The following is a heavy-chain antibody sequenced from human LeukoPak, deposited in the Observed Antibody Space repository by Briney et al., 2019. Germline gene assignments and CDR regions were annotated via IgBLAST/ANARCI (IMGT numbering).Heavy chain of an antibody. CDR2: IPHDGSNK. D-gene: IGHD2-21*01. J-gene: IGHJ5*02. V-gene: IGHV3-30*04. Sequence: GGSLRLSCAASGFTFSSYAMHWVRQAPGKGLEWVAVIPHDGSNKYYADSVKGRFTVSRDNSKNTLYLQMNSLRAEDTAVYYCASDQHTSWGQGTLVTVSS. CDR1: GFTFSSYA. CDR3: ASDQHTS.